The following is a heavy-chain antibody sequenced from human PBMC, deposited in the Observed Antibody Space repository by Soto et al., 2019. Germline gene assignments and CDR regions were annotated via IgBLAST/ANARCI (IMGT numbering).Heavy chain of an antibody. CDR1: GGSFSGYY. CDR2: INHSGST. D-gene: IGHD6-13*01. V-gene: IGHV4-34*01. Sequence: SETLSLTCAVYGGSFSGYYWSWIRQPPGKGLEWIGEINHSGSTNYNPSLKSRVTISVDTSKNQFSLKLSSVTAADTAVYYCARGKQLVTHYYYYYGMDVWGQGTTVT. J-gene: IGHJ6*02. CDR3: ARGKQLVTHYYYYYGMDV.